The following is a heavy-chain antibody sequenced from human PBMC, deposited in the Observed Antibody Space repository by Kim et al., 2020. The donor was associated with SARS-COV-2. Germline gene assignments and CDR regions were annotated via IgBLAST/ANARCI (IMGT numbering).Heavy chain of an antibody. CDR3: ARGYCSAGSCYSFDY. CDR1: ENTFSYYY. Sequence: ASVKVSCKASENTFSYYYIHWVRQAPGQGLEWMGIINPSGGSTTYSQKFQGRVTMTRDTSTSTVYMELSSLRSEDAAVYFCARGYCSAGSCYSFDYWGPGTQVTVSS. V-gene: IGHV1-46*01. J-gene: IGHJ4*02. D-gene: IGHD2-15*01. CDR2: INPSGGST.